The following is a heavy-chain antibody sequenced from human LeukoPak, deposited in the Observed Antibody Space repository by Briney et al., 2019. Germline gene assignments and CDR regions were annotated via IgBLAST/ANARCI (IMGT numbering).Heavy chain of an antibody. D-gene: IGHD2-2*01. V-gene: IGHV3-23*01. J-gene: IGHJ2*01. CDR2: VSDSFNK. CDR3: AKGGYCSSTSCYVGWFDP. CDR1: GFTFSSYT. Sequence: RGSLRLSCAASGFTFSSYTMNWVRQAPGKGLEWVSTVSDSFNKHYSDSVKGRFTISRDNSKNTLFLQMNSLRAEDTAVYYCAKGGYCSSTSCYVGWFDPWGRGTLVTVSS.